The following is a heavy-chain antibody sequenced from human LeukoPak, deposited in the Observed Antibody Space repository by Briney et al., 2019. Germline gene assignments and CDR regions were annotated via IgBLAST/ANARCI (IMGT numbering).Heavy chain of an antibody. CDR2: IYYSGNT. D-gene: IGHD3-9*01. Sequence: SETLSLTCTVSGGSISSSGYYWGWVPQPPGKGLKWIGSIYYSGNTYYNPSLRSRVTISVDTSKNQFSLKLSSVTAADTAVYYCARRDITYDADDAFDIWGQGTMVTVSS. J-gene: IGHJ3*02. CDR3: ARRDITYDADDAFDI. CDR1: GGSISSSGYY. V-gene: IGHV4-39*01.